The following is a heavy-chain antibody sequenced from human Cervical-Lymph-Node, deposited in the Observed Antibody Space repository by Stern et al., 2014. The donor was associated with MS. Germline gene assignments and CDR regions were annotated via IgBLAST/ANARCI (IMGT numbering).Heavy chain of an antibody. CDR3: ARGRVDLIRALGI. CDR1: GYTFTSYD. J-gene: IGHJ3*02. Sequence: AQLEESGAEVKKPGASEKVSCKASGYTFTSYDINWVRQATGQGLEWMGWMNPNNGNTGYAQKFQGRVTLTRNISISTAYMELSSLRSEDTAVYYCARGRVDLIRALGIWGQGTMVTVSS. CDR2: MNPNNGNT. D-gene: IGHD3-16*01. V-gene: IGHV1-8*01.